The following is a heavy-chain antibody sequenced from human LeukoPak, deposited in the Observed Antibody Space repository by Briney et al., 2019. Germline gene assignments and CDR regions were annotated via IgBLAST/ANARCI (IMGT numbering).Heavy chain of an antibody. CDR3: ARSYSSSDHYYYYGMDV. V-gene: IGHV4-59*08. CDR1: GGSISSYY. D-gene: IGHD6-13*01. Sequence: SETLSLTCTVSGGSISSYYWNWIRQPPGKGLEWIGYINYIRTTDYNPSLMSRVTIPLEATKNRFSLQLSSVTAADTAMYYCARSYSSSDHYYYYGMDVWGQGTTVTVSS. J-gene: IGHJ6*02. CDR2: INYIRTT.